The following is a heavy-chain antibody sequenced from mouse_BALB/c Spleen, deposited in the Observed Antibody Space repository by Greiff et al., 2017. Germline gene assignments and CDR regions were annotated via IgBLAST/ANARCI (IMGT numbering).Heavy chain of an antibody. CDR1: GFTFSDYY. Sequence: EVKLVESGGGLVKPGGSLKLSCAASGFTFSDYYMYWVRQTPEKRLEWVATISDGGSYTYYPDRVKGRFTISRDNAKNNLYLQMSSLKSEDTAMYYCARDPGGITTGGLAYWGQGTLVTVSA. CDR3: ARDPGGITTGGLAY. V-gene: IGHV5-4*02. J-gene: IGHJ3*01. CDR2: ISDGGSYT. D-gene: IGHD2-4*01.